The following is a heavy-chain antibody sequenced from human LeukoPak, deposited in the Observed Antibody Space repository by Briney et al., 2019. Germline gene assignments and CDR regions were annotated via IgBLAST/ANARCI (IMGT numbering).Heavy chain of an antibody. V-gene: IGHV3-30*03. J-gene: IGHJ4*02. CDR2: ISYDGTTK. CDR1: GFTFSTYG. D-gene: IGHD3-22*01. Sequence: GGSLRLSCEASGFTFSTYGMHWVRQAPGKGLEWVTVISYDGTTKYYADSVKGRFTISRDNSRNTLYLQMNNLRTDDGSSYYHFFDHWGQGTLVTVSS. CDR3: FFDH.